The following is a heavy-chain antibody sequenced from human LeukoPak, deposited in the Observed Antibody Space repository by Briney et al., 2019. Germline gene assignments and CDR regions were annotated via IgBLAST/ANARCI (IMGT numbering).Heavy chain of an antibody. CDR3: ARIGYKSSTFDY. J-gene: IGHJ4*02. D-gene: IGHD2-2*02. CDR1: GFSFSNFW. Sequence: PGGSLRLSCAASGFSFSNFWMHWVRQVPGKGLVWVSRISSDGSDTIYADSVKGRFTMSRDNAKNTLYLQMNSLRAEDTAVYYCARIGYKSSTFDYWGQGTLVTVSS. V-gene: IGHV3-74*01. CDR2: ISSDGSDT.